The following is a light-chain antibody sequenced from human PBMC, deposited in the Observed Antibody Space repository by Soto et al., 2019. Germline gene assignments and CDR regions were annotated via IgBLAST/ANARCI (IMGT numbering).Light chain of an antibody. CDR1: QGISSY. J-gene: IGKJ1*01. CDR3: QKYYSYPHT. Sequence: AIRMTQSPSSFSASTGDRVTITCRASQGISSYLAWYQQKPGKAPKLLIYAAFTLQSGVPSRFSGSGSGTDFTLTISCLQSEDFATYYCQKYYSYPHTFGQGTKVEIK. V-gene: IGKV1-8*01. CDR2: AAF.